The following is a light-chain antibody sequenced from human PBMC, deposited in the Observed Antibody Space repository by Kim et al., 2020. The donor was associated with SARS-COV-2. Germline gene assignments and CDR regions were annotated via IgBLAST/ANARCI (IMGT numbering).Light chain of an antibody. CDR3: AAWDDSLGGPV. V-gene: IGLV1-44*01. CDR1: SSTIGSNI. CDR2: SSN. Sequence: GQRVTISCSGSSSTIGSNIVNWYQHLPGTAPKLLLYSSNQRPSGVPDRVSGSRSGTSASLAISGLQSEDEADYICAAWDDSLGGPVFGGGTQLTVL. J-gene: IGLJ2*01.